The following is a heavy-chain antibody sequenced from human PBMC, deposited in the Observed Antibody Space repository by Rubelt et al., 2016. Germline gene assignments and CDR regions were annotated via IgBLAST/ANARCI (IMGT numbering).Heavy chain of an antibody. CDR3: ARTAIDLNYYGMDV. V-gene: IGHV4-61*08. Sequence: QVQLQQWGAGLLKPSETLSLTCAVYGGSFSSGGYYWSWIRQHPGKGLEWIGYIYYSGSTNYNPSLKCRVTISVDTSKNQFSLKLRSVTAADTAVYYCARTAIDLNYYGMDVWGQGTTVTVSS. CDR2: IYYSGST. J-gene: IGHJ6*02. CDR1: GGSFSSGGYY. D-gene: IGHD5-18*01.